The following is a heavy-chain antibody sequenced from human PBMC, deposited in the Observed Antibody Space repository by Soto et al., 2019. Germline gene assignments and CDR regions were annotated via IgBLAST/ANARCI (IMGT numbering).Heavy chain of an antibody. Sequence: QVHLVQSGAEVKKPGASVKVSCKGSGYGFTTYGITWVRQAPGQGLEWMAWISAHNGNTNYAQELQGRVTVTRNTSTSTAYMELRSLRSDDTAVYYCARGRYGDYWGQGALVNVSS. CDR3: ARGRYGDY. CDR1: GYGFTTYG. J-gene: IGHJ4*02. V-gene: IGHV1-18*01. D-gene: IGHD1-1*01. CDR2: ISAHNGNT.